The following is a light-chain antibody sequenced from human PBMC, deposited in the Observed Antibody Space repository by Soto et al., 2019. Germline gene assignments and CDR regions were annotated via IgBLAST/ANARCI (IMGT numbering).Light chain of an antibody. V-gene: IGLV2-23*01. J-gene: IGLJ2*01. Sequence: QSVLTQPASVSGSPGQSITISCTGTSSDVGSYNLVSWYQQHPGKAPKLMIYEGSKRPSGVSNRFSGSKSGNTASLTISGLQAEEEADYYCCSYAGSSTDVLFGGGTKLTVL. CDR2: EGS. CDR1: SSDVGSYNL. CDR3: CSYAGSSTDVL.